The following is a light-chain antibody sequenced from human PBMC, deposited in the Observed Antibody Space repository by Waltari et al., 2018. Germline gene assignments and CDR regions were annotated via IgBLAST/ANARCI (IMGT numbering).Light chain of an antibody. CDR2: AAS. CDR3: QKYNSAPSIT. Sequence: DIQMTQSPSSLSASVGARVTITCRASQGIATYLAWYQQKPGEVPKLLIYAASTLHSGVPSRFSGSGSGTDFTLTISSLQPEDVATYFCQKYNSAPSITFGQGTRLEIK. CDR1: QGIATY. V-gene: IGKV1-27*01. J-gene: IGKJ5*01.